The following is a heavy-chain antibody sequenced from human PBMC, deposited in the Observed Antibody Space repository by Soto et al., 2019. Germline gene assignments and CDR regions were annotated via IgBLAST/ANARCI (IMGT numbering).Heavy chain of an antibody. Sequence: PSETLSLTCTVSGGSISSYYCCWIRQPPGKGLEWIGYIYYSGSTNYNPSLKSRVTISVDTSKNQFSLKLSSVTAADTAVYYCARGGGSYYYYGMDVWGQGPTVTVSS. CDR1: GGSISSYY. V-gene: IGHV4-59*01. J-gene: IGHJ6*02. D-gene: IGHD3-16*01. CDR3: ARGGGSYYYYGMDV. CDR2: IYYSGST.